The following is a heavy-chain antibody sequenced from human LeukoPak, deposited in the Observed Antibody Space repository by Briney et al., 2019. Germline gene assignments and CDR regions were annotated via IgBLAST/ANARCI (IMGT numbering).Heavy chain of an antibody. Sequence: SQTLSLTCTVSGGCISSGGSYWSWIRQHPGKGLEWIGYIYYSGSTYYNPSLKSRVTISVDTSKNQFSLKLSSVTAADTAVYYCARNWRGSRGWSFDYWGQGTLVTVSS. J-gene: IGHJ4*02. CDR3: ARNWRGSRGWSFDY. CDR2: IYYSGST. CDR1: GGCISSGGSY. D-gene: IGHD3-10*01. V-gene: IGHV4-31*03.